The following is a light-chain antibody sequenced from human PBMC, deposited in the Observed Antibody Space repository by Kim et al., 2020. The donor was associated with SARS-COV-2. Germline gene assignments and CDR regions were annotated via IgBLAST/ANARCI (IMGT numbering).Light chain of an antibody. CDR1: SSDVGYYDF. CDR3: FAYVGDGLWA. CDR2: EVT. J-gene: IGLJ3*02. V-gene: IGLV2-23*02. Sequence: QSALTQPASVSGSLGQSITISCSGTSSDVGYYDFVSWYQQHPDKDPKLMIYEVTRRPSGVSNRFSGSKSGNTASLTISELQAEDEADYYCFAYVGDGLWAFGGGTQLTVL.